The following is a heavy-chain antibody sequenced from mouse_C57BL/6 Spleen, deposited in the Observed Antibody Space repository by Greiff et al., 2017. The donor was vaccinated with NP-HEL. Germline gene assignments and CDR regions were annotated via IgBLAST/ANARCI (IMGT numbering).Heavy chain of an antibody. CDR1: GYTFTDYE. J-gene: IGHJ2*01. D-gene: IGHD1-1*01. CDR2: IDPETGGT. Sequence: QVQLQQSGAELVRPGASVTLSCKASGYTFTDYEMHWVKQTPVHGLEWIGAIDPETGGTAYNQKFKGKAILTADKSSSTAYMELRSLTSEDSAVYYCTRDNYGSSLYFDYWGQGTTLTVSS. CDR3: TRDNYGSSLYFDY. V-gene: IGHV1-15*01.